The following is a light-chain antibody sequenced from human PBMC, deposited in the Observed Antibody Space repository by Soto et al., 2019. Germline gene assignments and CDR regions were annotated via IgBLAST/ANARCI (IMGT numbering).Light chain of an antibody. CDR3: QQYNTYPWT. Sequence: DIQITQSPSTLSGSVGDRVIITCRASQSIGSWLAWYQQQPGKVPKLLIYTASTLQSGVPSRFSGSGSGAEFTLTISSLQPEDFATYYCQQYNTYPWTFGQGTKVDI. CDR2: TAS. V-gene: IGKV1-5*03. CDR1: QSIGSW. J-gene: IGKJ1*01.